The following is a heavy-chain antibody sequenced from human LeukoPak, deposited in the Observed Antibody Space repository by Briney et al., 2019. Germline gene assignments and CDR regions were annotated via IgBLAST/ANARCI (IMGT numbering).Heavy chain of an antibody. CDR3: ARAPLILEWLSYYYYYMDV. J-gene: IGHJ6*03. CDR1: GGTFSSYA. CDR2: IIPIFGTA. Sequence: SVKVSCRASGGTFSSYAISWVRQAPGQGLEWMGGIIPIFGTANYAQKFQGRVTITADESTSTAYMELSSLRSEDTAVYYCARAPLILEWLSYYYYYMDVWGKGTTVTVSS. V-gene: IGHV1-69*01. D-gene: IGHD3-3*01.